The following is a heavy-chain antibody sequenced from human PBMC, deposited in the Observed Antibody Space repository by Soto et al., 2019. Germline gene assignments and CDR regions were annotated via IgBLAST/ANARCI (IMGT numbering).Heavy chain of an antibody. Sequence: PGESLKISCQGSGYSFTSYWIGWVRQMPGKGLAWMGIIYPGDSDTRYSSSLQGQVTISSDKSISTAYLQCSSLKASDTAMYYCARLRGQQLAAPHFDYWGQGTLVTVSS. J-gene: IGHJ4*02. CDR2: IYPGDSDT. D-gene: IGHD6-13*01. CDR1: GYSFTSYW. CDR3: ARLRGQQLAAPHFDY. V-gene: IGHV5-51*01.